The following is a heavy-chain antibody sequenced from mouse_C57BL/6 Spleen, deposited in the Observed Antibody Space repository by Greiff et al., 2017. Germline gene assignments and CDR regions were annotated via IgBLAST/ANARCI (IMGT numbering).Heavy chain of an antibody. D-gene: IGHD1-1*01. J-gene: IGHJ4*01. Sequence: QVQLQQSGAELMKPGASVKLSCKATGYTFTGYWIEWVKQRPGHGLEWIGEILPGSGSTNYNEKFKGKATFTADTSSNTAYMQLSSLTTEDSAIYYCARNDLTTVVATPYYAMDDWGQGTSVTVSS. CDR1: GYTFTGYW. CDR2: ILPGSGST. CDR3: ARNDLTTVVATPYYAMDD. V-gene: IGHV1-9*01.